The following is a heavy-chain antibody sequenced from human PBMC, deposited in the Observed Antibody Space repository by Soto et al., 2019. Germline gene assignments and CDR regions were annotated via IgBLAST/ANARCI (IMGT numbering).Heavy chain of an antibody. CDR3: ARDGDYYGMDV. Sequence: PGGALRLPCTFSGFTSIDHALTWVRQAPGKGLEWVAFSTSHSYGGTTDYAASVKGRFTISRDDSKSIAYLQMNSLQIADTAIYYCARDGDYYGMDVWGQGTTVTV. J-gene: IGHJ6*02. V-gene: IGHV3-49*04. CDR1: GFTSIDHA. CDR2: STSHSYGGTT. D-gene: IGHD3-3*01.